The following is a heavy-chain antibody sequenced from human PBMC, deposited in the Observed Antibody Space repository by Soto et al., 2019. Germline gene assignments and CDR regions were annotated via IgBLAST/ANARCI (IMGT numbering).Heavy chain of an antibody. D-gene: IGHD6-19*01. J-gene: IGHJ4*02. CDR3: ARSVAVPGAHIDY. Sequence: SETLSLTCSVSGGSISGSYWSWIRQSPGKGLGWLGYFYYTGSTNYSPSLRSRVSISVATSKNEFSLRLSSVTAADTAVYFCARSVAVPGAHIDYWGQGTQVTVSS. V-gene: IGHV4-59*01. CDR1: GGSISGSY. CDR2: FYYTGST.